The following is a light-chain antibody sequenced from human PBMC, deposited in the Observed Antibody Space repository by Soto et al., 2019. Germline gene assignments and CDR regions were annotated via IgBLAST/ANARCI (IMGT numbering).Light chain of an antibody. Sequence: EIVLTQSPATLSLSPGERATLSCRASQSVSSYLAWYQQKPGQAPRLLIYDASNRATGIPARFSGSGSGTDFNLTISSLEPEDFAVYYCQQRSNWPLYTFGQGTKLAI. V-gene: IGKV3-11*01. CDR1: QSVSSY. J-gene: IGKJ2*01. CDR3: QQRSNWPLYT. CDR2: DAS.